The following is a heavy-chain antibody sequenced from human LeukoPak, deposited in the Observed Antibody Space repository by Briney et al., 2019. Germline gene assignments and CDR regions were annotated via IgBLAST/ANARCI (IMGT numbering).Heavy chain of an antibody. V-gene: IGHV1-18*01. CDR3: ARRYYYDSSGYDDC. Sequence: GASVKLSCTTSGYTFTSYGISWVRQAPGQGLEWMGWISGYSGNTNYAQKFQGRVTMTTDTSTSTAYMELRSLRSDDTAVYYCARRYYYDSSGYDDCWGQGTLVTVSS. CDR2: ISGYSGNT. CDR1: GYTFTSYG. D-gene: IGHD3-22*01. J-gene: IGHJ4*02.